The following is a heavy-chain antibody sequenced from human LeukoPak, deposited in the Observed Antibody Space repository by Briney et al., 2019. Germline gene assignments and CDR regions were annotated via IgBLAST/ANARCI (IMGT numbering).Heavy chain of an antibody. V-gene: IGHV4-59*01. CDR3: ARSTPVTNWFDP. CDR1: GGSISSYY. J-gene: IGHJ5*02. CDR2: IYYSGTT. D-gene: IGHD4-11*01. Sequence: SVTLSLTCTVSGGSISSYYWSWIRQPPGKGLEWIGCIYYSGTTNYNPSLKSRVTISGDTSKNQLSLKLNSVTAADTAVYYCARSTPVTNWFDPWGQGTLVT.